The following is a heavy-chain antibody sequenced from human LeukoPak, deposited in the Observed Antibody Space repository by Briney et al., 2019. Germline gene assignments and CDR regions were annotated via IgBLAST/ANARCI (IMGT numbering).Heavy chain of an antibody. V-gene: IGHV3-21*01. CDR2: ISSSSSYI. J-gene: IGHJ6*02. D-gene: IGHD6-13*01. CDR1: GFTFSSYS. CDR3: ARDLWNPAAAGLGYYYYYYYGMDV. Sequence: NSGGSLRLSCAASGFTFSSYSMNWVRQAPGKGLERVSSISSSSSYIYYADTVKDQFTISRNNAKNSLHLQMNSLRAEDTAVYYCARDLWNPAAAGLGYYYYYYYGMDVWGQGTTVTVSS.